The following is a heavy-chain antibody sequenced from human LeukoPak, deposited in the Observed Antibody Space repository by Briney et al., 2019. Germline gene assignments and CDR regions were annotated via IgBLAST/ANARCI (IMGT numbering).Heavy chain of an antibody. J-gene: IGHJ6*02. CDR1: GGSIRRDY. V-gene: IGHV4-59*01. Sequence: SETLSLTCTVSGGSIRRDYWSWIRQPPGKGLEWVGYISYSGSTSYNPSLESRVTMSVDTSKNQVSLKVNSVTAADTAVYFCARARAYSNQGFYYSGMDVWGQGTTVTVSS. D-gene: IGHD4-11*01. CDR3: ARARAYSNQGFYYSGMDV. CDR2: ISYSGST.